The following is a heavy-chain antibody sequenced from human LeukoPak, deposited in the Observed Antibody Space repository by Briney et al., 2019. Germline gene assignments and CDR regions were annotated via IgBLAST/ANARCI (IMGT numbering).Heavy chain of an antibody. Sequence: GESLKISCKGSGYSFTNYWIGWVRQMSGKGLEWMGIIYPDDSDTRYSPSFQGQVTISADKSISTAYLQWSSLKASDTAMYYCARLGGDYGDFSDYWGQGTLVTVSS. J-gene: IGHJ4*02. CDR2: IYPDDSDT. D-gene: IGHD4-17*01. CDR1: GYSFTNYW. V-gene: IGHV5-51*01. CDR3: ARLGGDYGDFSDY.